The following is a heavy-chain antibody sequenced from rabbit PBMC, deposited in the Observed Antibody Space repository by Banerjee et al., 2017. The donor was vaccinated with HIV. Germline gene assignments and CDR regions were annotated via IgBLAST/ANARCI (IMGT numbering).Heavy chain of an antibody. CDR3: ARGLVAGVLDL. CDR2: IDPIFGST. V-gene: IGHV1S47*01. D-gene: IGHD3-3*01. J-gene: IGHJ4*01. CDR1: GFDFSSYG. Sequence: QEQLVESGGGLVQPGGSLKLSCKASGFDFSSYGVSWVRQAPGKGLEWIGYIDPIFGSTYYANWVNGRFTISLDNAQNTVFLQMTSLTAADTATYFCARGLVAGVLDLWGPGTLVTVS.